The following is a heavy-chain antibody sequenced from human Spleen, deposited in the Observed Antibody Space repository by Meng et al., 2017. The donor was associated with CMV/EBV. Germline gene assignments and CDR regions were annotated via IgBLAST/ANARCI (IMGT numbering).Heavy chain of an antibody. D-gene: IGHD4-11*01. V-gene: IGHV3-48*03. CDR1: GFTFSSYE. CDR3: AKDLSGGLTTGSDY. CDR2: ISSGGNTK. J-gene: IGHJ4*02. Sequence: GESLKISCAASGFTFSSYEMNWVRQAPGKGLEWVSYISSGGNTKYYADSVKGRFTISRNNAKNSLYLQMDSLRAEDTAVYYCAKDLSGGLTTGSDYWGQGTLVTVSS.